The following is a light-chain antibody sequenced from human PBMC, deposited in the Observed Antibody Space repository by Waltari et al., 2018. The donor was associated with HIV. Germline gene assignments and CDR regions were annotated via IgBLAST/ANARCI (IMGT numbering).Light chain of an antibody. Sequence: QSALTQPASVSGSPGPSITISCTGTSSDIGNYNLVSWYQQHPGKAPKLIIYEGIKRPSGVSNRISGSKSANTASLTISGLQAEDEADYYCCSYGGSSNWLFGGGTKLTVL. CDR1: SSDIGNYNL. CDR3: CSYGGSSNWL. J-gene: IGLJ2*01. CDR2: EGI. V-gene: IGLV2-23*01.